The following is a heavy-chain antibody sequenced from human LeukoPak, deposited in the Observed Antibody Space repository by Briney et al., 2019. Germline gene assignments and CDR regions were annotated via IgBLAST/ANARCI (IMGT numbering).Heavy chain of an antibody. CDR2: ISSSGSTI. J-gene: IGHJ3*02. D-gene: IGHD5/OR15-5a*01. V-gene: IGHV3-11*01. CDR3: AKSTRSRPDAFDI. Sequence: GGSLRLSCAASGFTFSDYYMSWIRQAPGKGLEWVSYISSSGSTIYYADSVKGRFTISRDNSKNTLYLQMNSLRAEDTAVYYCAKSTRSRPDAFDIWGQGTMVTVSS. CDR1: GFTFSDYY.